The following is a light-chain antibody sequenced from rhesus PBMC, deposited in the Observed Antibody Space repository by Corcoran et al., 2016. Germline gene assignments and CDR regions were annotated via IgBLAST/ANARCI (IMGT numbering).Light chain of an antibody. CDR2: KAS. CDR1: ENINYY. CDR3: QHGYGTPLT. Sequence: DIQMTQSPSSLSASVGDRVTITCRASENINYYLNCYQQTPGKAPKHLIYKASTLQSGVPSRFSGSGSGTDYTFTISSLQPGDVATYYCQHGYGTPLTFGGGTKVEIK. V-gene: IGKV1-74*01. J-gene: IGKJ4*01.